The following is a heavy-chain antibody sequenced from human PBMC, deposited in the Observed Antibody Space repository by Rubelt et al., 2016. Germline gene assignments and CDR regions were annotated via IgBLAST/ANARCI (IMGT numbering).Heavy chain of an antibody. D-gene: IGHD3-3*01. J-gene: IGHJ4*02. CDR3: APLSGYSPFDY. V-gene: IGHV3-21*05. CDR1: GFTFSSYS. CDR2: ISTSNSTI. Sequence: EVQLVESGGGLVKPGGSLRLSCAASGFTFSSYSMNWVRQAPGKGLEWVSYISTSNSTIYYADSVKGRFTISRDNAKNSLYLQMNSLRAEDTAVYYCAPLSGYSPFDYWGQGTLVTVSS.